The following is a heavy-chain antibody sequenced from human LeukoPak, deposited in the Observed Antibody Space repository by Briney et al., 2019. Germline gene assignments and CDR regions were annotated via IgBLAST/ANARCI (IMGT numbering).Heavy chain of an antibody. CDR3: ARDGQIPTYYDFWSGPSYYFDY. J-gene: IGHJ4*02. CDR1: GFTFSSYS. V-gene: IGHV3-21*01. D-gene: IGHD3-3*01. CDR2: ISSSSSYI. Sequence: GGSLRLSCAASGFTFSSYSMNWVRQAPGKGLEWVSSISSSSSYIYYADSVKGRFTISRDNAKNSLYLQMNSLRAEDTAVYYCARDGQIPTYYDFWSGPSYYFDYWGQGTLVTVSS.